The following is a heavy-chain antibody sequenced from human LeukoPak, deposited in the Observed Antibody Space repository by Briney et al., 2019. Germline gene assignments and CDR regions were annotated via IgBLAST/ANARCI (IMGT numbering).Heavy chain of an antibody. CDR2: IYYSGST. J-gene: IGHJ4*02. V-gene: IGHV4-30-4*01. CDR3: ARVPYYYDSSGPK. CDR1: GGSISSGDYY. D-gene: IGHD3-22*01. Sequence: SETLSLTCTVSGGSISSGDYYWSWIRQPPGKGLEWIGYIYYSGSTYYNPSLKSRVTISVDTSKNQFSLKLSSVTAADTAVYYCARVPYYYDSSGPKRGQGTLVTVSS.